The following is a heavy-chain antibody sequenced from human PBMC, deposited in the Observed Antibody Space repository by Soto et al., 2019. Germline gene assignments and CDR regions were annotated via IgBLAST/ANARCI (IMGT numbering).Heavy chain of an antibody. CDR2: INAGNGNT. V-gene: IGHV1-3*01. CDR1: GYSFTSYA. Sequence: ASVKVSCKASGYSFTSYAIHWVRQAPGQRLEWMGWINAGNGNTKYSQKFQDRVTITRDTSASTAYMELSSLRSEDTAVYYCARDLGGWPDSWGQGTLVTVSS. CDR3: ARDLGGWPDS. J-gene: IGHJ4*02. D-gene: IGHD6-19*01.